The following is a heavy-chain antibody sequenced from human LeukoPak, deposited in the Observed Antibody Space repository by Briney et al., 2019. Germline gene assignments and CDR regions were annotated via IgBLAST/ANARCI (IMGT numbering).Heavy chain of an antibody. V-gene: IGHV5-51*01. CDR1: GYSFTRYW. Sequence: GGSLKISCKASGYSFTRYWIAWVRQMPGKGLEWMGIIYPRDSTTLYSPSFQGQVTISADTSIHTAYLQWISLKDSDTAMYYCARHPIAGGAPYNWFHPWGQGTLVTVS. D-gene: IGHD6-13*01. CDR3: ARHPIAGGAPYNWFHP. CDR2: IYPRDSTT. J-gene: IGHJ5*02.